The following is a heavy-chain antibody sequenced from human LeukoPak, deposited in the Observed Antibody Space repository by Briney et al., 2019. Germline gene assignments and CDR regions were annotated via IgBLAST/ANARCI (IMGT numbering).Heavy chain of an antibody. CDR1: GFTFSSYW. J-gene: IGHJ3*02. D-gene: IGHD3-10*01. V-gene: IGHV3-66*02. Sequence: QPGGSLRLSCAASGFTFSSYWMSWVRQAPGKGLEWVSVIYSGGSTYYADSVKGRFTISRDNSKNTLYLQMNSLRAEDTAVYYCAKCAYITMVLDAFDIWGQGTMVTVSS. CDR3: AKCAYITMVLDAFDI. CDR2: IYSGGST.